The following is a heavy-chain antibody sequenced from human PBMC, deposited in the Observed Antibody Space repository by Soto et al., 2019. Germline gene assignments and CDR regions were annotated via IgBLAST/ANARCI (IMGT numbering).Heavy chain of an antibody. V-gene: IGHV4-30-4*01. J-gene: IGHJ6*02. CDR1: GGSISSGDYY. D-gene: IGHD3-22*01. CDR3: ARDYYDSSGYLLSYYYYYGMDV. CDR2: IYYSGST. Sequence: SETLSLTCTVSGGSISSGDYYWSWIRQPPGKGLEWIGYIYYSGSTYYNPSLKSRVTISVDTSKNQFSLKLSSVTAADTAVYYCARDYYDSSGYLLSYYYYYGMDVWGQGTTVTVSS.